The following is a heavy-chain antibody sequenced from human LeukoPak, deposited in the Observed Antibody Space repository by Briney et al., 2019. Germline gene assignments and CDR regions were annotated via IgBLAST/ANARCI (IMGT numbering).Heavy chain of an antibody. J-gene: IGHJ4*02. CDR1: GFIFNNYW. V-gene: IGHV3-7*05. CDR3: ARDGIYNWNDY. Sequence: GGSLRPSCAASGFIFNNYWMSWVRQAPGRGLEWVANIKQDGSEKYYVDSVKGRFTISRDNAKNSLYLQMNSLRAEDTAVYYCARDGIYNWNDYWGQGTLVTVSS. CDR2: IKQDGSEK. D-gene: IGHD1-1*01.